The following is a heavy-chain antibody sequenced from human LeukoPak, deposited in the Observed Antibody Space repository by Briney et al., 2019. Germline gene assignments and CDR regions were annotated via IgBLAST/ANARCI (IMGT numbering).Heavy chain of an antibody. V-gene: IGHV4-4*09. CDR3: ARQAYYSPSGSWTGFDF. J-gene: IGHJ4*02. CDR1: GDSFGGYY. D-gene: IGHD3-10*01. CDR2: IHTSGGT. Sequence: SETLSLTCTVSGDSFGGYYWTWIRQPPGKGLEWIGYIHTSGGTNYNPSLKSRVTMSVDTSKNQFSLKLTSVTAADTAVYFCARQAYYSPSGSWTGFDFWGQGNLASVSS.